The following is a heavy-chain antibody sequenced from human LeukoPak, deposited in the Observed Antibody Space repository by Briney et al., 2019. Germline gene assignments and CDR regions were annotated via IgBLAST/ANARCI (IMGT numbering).Heavy chain of an antibody. CDR2: IKQDGSEK. CDR1: GFTFSSYW. V-gene: IGHV3-7*01. CDR3: ARGLYCSSTSCYFRYYYYMDV. D-gene: IGHD2-2*01. J-gene: IGHJ6*03. Sequence: GGSLRLSCAASGFTFSSYWMSWVRQAPGKGLEWVANIKQDGSEKYYVDSVKGRFTISRDNAKNPLYLQMNSLRAEDTAVYYCARGLYCSSTSCYFRYYYYMDVWGKGTTVTISS.